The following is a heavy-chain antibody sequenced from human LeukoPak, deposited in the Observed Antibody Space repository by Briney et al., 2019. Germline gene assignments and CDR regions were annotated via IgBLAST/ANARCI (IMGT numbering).Heavy chain of an antibody. CDR1: GFTFDDYA. D-gene: IGHD4-17*01. V-gene: IGHV3-9*03. Sequence: GGSLRLSCAASGFTFDDYAMHWVRQAPGKGLEWVSGISWNSGSIGYADSVKSRFTISRDNAKNSLYLQMNSLRAEDMALYYCAKGIYGDSRGNAFDIWGQGTMVTVSS. CDR3: AKGIYGDSRGNAFDI. J-gene: IGHJ3*02. CDR2: ISWNSGSI.